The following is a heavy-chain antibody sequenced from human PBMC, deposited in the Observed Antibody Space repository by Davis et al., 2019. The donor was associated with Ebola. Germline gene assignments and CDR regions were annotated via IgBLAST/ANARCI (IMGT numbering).Heavy chain of an antibody. D-gene: IGHD3-3*01. Sequence: SGPTLVTPTETLTLTCTVSGFSLSNARMGVSWIRQPPGTALEWLAHIFSNDEKSYSTSLKSRLTISKDTSKSQVVLTMTNMDPVDTATYYCARFIRFLEWSPVYYYYYGMDVWGQGTTVTVSS. V-gene: IGHV2-26*01. CDR2: IFSNDEK. CDR3: ARFIRFLEWSPVYYYYYGMDV. J-gene: IGHJ6*02. CDR1: GFSLSNARMG.